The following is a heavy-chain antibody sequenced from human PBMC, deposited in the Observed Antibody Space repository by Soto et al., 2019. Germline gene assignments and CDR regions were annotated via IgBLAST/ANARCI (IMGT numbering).Heavy chain of an antibody. CDR2: IKQDGSEK. V-gene: IGHV3-7*01. J-gene: IGHJ5*02. CDR1: GFTFSSYW. D-gene: IGHD3-3*01. CDR3: ARNRAQYDFWSGYSAWFDP. Sequence: GGSLRLSCAASGFTFSSYWMSWVRQAPGKGLERVANIKQDGSEKYYVDSVKGRFTISRDNAKNSLYLQMNSLRAEDTAVYYCARNRAQYDFWSGYSAWFDPWGQGTLVTVSS.